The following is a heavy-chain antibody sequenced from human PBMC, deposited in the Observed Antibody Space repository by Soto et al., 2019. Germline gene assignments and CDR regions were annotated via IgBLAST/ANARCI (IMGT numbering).Heavy chain of an antibody. J-gene: IGHJ6*01. V-gene: IGHV1-2*02. D-gene: IGHD2-15*01. CDR3: ASEVAATDYYYYGMDV. Sequence: QVQLVQSGAEVKKPGASVKVSCKASGYTFTGYYMHWVRQAPGQGLEWMGWINPNSGGTNYAQKFQGRVTMTRDTSSSTAYMELSRLRSYDTAVYYCASEVAATDYYYYGMDVWGQGTTVTVSS. CDR2: INPNSGGT. CDR1: GYTFTGYY.